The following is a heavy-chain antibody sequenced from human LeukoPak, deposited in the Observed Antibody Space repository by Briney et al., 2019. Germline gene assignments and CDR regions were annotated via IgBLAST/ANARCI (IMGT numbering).Heavy chain of an antibody. V-gene: IGHV4-61*02. CDR3: ARARSSWYGALFDY. Sequence: SQTLSLTCTVSGGSISSGSYYWSWIRQPAGKGLGWIGRIYTSGSTNYNPSLKSRVTISVDTSKNQFSLKLSSVTAADTAVYYCARARSSWYGALFDYWGQGTLVTVSS. D-gene: IGHD6-13*01. CDR1: GGSISSGSYY. J-gene: IGHJ4*02. CDR2: IYTSGST.